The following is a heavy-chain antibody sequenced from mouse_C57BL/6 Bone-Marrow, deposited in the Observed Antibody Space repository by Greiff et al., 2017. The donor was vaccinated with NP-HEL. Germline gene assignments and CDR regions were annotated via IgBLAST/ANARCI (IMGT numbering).Heavy chain of an antibody. Sequence: SGAELVRPGASVTLSCKASGYTFTDYEMHWVKQTPVHGLEWIGAIDPETGGTAYNQKFKGKAILTADKSSSTAYMELRSLTSEDSAVYYCTKGYRFAYWGQGTLVTVSA. CDR2: IDPETGGT. D-gene: IGHD2-2*01. CDR1: GYTFTDYE. CDR3: TKGYRFAY. V-gene: IGHV1-15*01. J-gene: IGHJ3*01.